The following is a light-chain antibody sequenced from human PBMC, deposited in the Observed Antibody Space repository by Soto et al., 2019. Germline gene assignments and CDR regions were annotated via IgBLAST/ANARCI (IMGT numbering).Light chain of an antibody. CDR3: QHRSNWSPWT. CDR2: DAS. J-gene: IGKJ1*01. CDR1: QGVDTY. Sequence: EIVLTQSPATLSLSPGERVTLSCRASQGVDTYLAWYQQKPCQAPRLLIYDASTRATGIPARFSGSGSGTDFTLTISSLEPEDFAVYYCQHRSNWSPWTFGQGTKVEF. V-gene: IGKV3-11*01.